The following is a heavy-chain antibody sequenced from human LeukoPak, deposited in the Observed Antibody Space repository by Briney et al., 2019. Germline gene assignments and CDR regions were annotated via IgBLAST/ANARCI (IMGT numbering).Heavy chain of an antibody. J-gene: IGHJ4*02. V-gene: IGHV4-34*01. Sequence: PSETLSLTCAVYGGSFSGYYWSWIRQPPGKGLEWSGEINHSGSTNYNPSLKSRVTISVDTSKNQFSLKLSSVTAADTAVYYCARGRRWLHLYYFDYWGQGTLVTVSS. CDR3: ARGRRWLHLYYFDY. CDR2: INHSGST. CDR1: GGSFSGYY. D-gene: IGHD5-24*01.